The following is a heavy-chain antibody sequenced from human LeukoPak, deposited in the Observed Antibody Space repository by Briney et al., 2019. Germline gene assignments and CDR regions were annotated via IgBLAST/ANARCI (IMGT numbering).Heavy chain of an antibody. CDR3: AKGLYYDFWSGEVDY. CDR1: GFTFDDYA. Sequence: GGSLRLSCAASGFTFDDYAMHWVRQAPGKGLEWVSGISWNSGSIGYADSVKGRFTISRDNAKNSLYLQMNSLRAEDMALYYCAKGLYYDFWSGEVDYWGQGTLVTVSS. CDR2: ISWNSGSI. J-gene: IGHJ4*02. D-gene: IGHD3-3*01. V-gene: IGHV3-9*03.